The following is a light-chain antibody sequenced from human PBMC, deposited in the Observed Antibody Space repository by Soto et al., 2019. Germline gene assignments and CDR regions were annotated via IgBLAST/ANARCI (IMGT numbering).Light chain of an antibody. CDR3: CSYTISATLV. V-gene: IGLV2-14*01. Sequence: QSALTQPASVSGSPGQSITISCSGTTNDIGGYNYVSWYQQHPGKVPKVIIYDVPNRPSGVSNRFSGSKSGNTASLTISGLQSEDEADYYCCSYTISATLVFGRGTKLTVL. CDR1: TNDIGGYNY. J-gene: IGLJ3*02. CDR2: DVP.